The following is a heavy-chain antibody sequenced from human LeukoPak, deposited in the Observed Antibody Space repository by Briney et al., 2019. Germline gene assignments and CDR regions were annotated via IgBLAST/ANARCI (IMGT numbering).Heavy chain of an antibody. D-gene: IGHD2-2*02. J-gene: IGHJ6*02. Sequence: GGSLRLSCAASKFTFSSYWMTWVRQAPGKGLEWVANIKQDGSEKYYVDSVKGRFTTSRDNAKNSLYLQMNSLRAEDTAVYYCARDSPLGYCSSTSCYRGYYYYGMDVWGQGTTVTVSS. V-gene: IGHV3-7*01. CDR1: KFTFSSYW. CDR2: IKQDGSEK. CDR3: ARDSPLGYCSSTSCYRGYYYYGMDV.